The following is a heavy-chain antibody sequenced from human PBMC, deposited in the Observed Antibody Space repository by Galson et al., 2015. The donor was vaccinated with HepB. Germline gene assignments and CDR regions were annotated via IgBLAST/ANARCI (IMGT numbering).Heavy chain of an antibody. V-gene: IGHV3-64D*06. J-gene: IGHJ6*03. Sequence: SLRLSCAASGFTFSSYAMHWVRQAPGKGLEYVSAISSNGGSTYYADSVKGRFTISRDNSKNTLYLQMSSLRAEDTAVYYCVKGYCSGGSCSLHLAGYYYYYYMDVWGKGTTVTVSS. CDR3: VKGYCSGGSCSLHLAGYYYYYYMDV. CDR2: ISSNGGST. D-gene: IGHD2-15*01. CDR1: GFTFSSYA.